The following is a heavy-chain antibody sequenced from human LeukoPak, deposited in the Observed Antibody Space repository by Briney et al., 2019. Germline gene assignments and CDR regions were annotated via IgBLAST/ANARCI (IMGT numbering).Heavy chain of an antibody. J-gene: IGHJ3*02. Sequence: GESLKISCKGSGYSFTSYWIGWVRQVPGKGLEWMGIIYPGDSDTRYSPSFQGQVTISADKSISTAYLQWSSLKASDTAMYYCAREYYYDSSGYYPRKSAFDIWGQGTMVTVSS. CDR3: AREYYYDSSGYYPRKSAFDI. D-gene: IGHD3-22*01. V-gene: IGHV5-51*01. CDR2: IYPGDSDT. CDR1: GYSFTSYW.